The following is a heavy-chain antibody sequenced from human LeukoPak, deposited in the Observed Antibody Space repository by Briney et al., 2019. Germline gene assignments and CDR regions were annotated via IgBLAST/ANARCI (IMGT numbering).Heavy chain of an antibody. CDR2: IKPDGSSK. V-gene: IGHV3-7*01. CDR3: VSQGTLGY. CDR1: GFTFSNYW. Sequence: PGGSLRLSCAASGFTFSNYWMSWVRQAPGKGLEWVGNIKPDGSSKYYADSVKGRFTISRDNAKNSLHLQMSSLRVEDTAVYYCVSQGTLGYWGQGTLVTVSS. J-gene: IGHJ4*02. D-gene: IGHD3-10*01.